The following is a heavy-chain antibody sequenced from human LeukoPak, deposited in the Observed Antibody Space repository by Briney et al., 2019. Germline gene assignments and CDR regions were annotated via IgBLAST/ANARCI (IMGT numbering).Heavy chain of an antibody. CDR1: GYSISSGYY. CDR3: ARGGYSSGWYTKNV. CDR2: IYHSGST. J-gene: IGHJ4*02. Sequence: SETLSLTCAVSGYSISSGYYWGWIRQPPGKGLEWIGSIYHSGSTYYNPSLKSRVTISVDTSKNQFSLKLSSVTAADTAVYYCARGGYSSGWYTKNVWGQETLVTVSS. D-gene: IGHD6-19*01. V-gene: IGHV4-38-2*01.